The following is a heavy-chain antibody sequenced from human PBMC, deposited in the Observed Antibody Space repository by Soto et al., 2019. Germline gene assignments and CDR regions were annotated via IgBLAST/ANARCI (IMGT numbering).Heavy chain of an antibody. D-gene: IGHD3-10*01. J-gene: IGHJ6*03. CDR2: ITPMYGKI. Sequence: QVQLVQSGAEVRKPGSSVKVSCKASGGTFSAYSIDWVRHVPGQGLEWLGRITPMYGKINYAQKWQGRVTITADTSTNTAYMEVPSLRSEDTAVYYCAREAGVDNYMDVWGKGTAVTVPS. V-gene: IGHV1-69*08. CDR3: AREAGVDNYMDV. CDR1: GGTFSAYS.